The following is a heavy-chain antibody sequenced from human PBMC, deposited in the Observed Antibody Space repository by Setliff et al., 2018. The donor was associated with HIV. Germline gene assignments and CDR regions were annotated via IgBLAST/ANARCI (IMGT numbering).Heavy chain of an antibody. D-gene: IGHD4-4*01. V-gene: IGHV4-31*03. J-gene: IGHJ4*02. Sequence: PSETLSLTCSVYGGSISRGGRYWGWIRQHSGRGLEWLGYVYYTGESFYKPSLGGRVTILQDKSKNQFSLELRSVTAADTAVYYCASATVGGASPFDSWGPGTLVTVS. CDR2: VYYTGES. CDR3: ASATVGGASPFDS. CDR1: GGSISRGGRY.